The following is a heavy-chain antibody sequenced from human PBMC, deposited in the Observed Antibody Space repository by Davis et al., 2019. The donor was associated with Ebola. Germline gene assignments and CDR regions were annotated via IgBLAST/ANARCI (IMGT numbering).Heavy chain of an antibody. D-gene: IGHD3-10*01. J-gene: IGHJ5*02. CDR2: INRNSGGT. Sequence: ASVKVSCKASGGSLSSYALSWVRQAPGQGLEWMGWINRNSGGTKYAQKLQGRVTMTRDTSINTAYMEVSRLRSDDTAVYYCAKTPGSVGWFDPWGQGTLVTVSS. CDR1: GGSLSSYA. V-gene: IGHV1-2*02. CDR3: AKTPGSVGWFDP.